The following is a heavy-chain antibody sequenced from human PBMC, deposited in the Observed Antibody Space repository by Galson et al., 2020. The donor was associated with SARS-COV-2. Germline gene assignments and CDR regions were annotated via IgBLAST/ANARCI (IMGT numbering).Heavy chain of an antibody. J-gene: IGHJ5*02. CDR3: ARAARLGAAAFDT. V-gene: IGHV2-70*04. D-gene: IGHD6-19*01. Sequence: SGPTLVKPTQTLTLTCTFSGFSLTTYGMRVSWIRQHPGRALEWHARIDWDDDKFYSTSLKSRLTISKEISKNQIVRRVTNLDPLDTATYYCARAARLGAAAFDTWGQGTLVTVCS. CDR1: GFSLTTYGMR. CDR2: IDWDDDK.